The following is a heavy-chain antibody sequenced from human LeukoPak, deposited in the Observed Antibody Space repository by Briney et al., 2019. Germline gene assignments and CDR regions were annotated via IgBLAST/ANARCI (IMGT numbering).Heavy chain of an antibody. CDR3: MAGYCTNGVCYKFDF. CDR2: INSAGTST. V-gene: IGHV3-74*01. CDR1: GFTLSSYW. J-gene: IGHJ4*02. Sequence: PGGSLRLSCAASGFTLSSYWMHWVRQAPGKGLVWVSRINSAGTSTTYADSVKGRFTISRDNAKNTLYLQMNSLRAEDTAVYYCMAGYCTNGVCYKFDFWGQGTLVTVSS. D-gene: IGHD2-8*01.